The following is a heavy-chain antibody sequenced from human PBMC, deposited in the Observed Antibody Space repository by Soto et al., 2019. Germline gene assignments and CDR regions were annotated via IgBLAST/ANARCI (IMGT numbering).Heavy chain of an antibody. CDR3: ARRTTVVRQGWIDY. CDR2: IKQDGSEK. V-gene: IGHV3-7*01. D-gene: IGHD4-17*01. Sequence: GGSLRLSCAASGFTFSSYWMSWVRQAPGKGLEWVANIKQDGSEKYYVDSVKGRFTISRDNAKNSLYLQMNSLRAEDTAVYYCARRTTVVRQGWIDYWGQGTLVTVSS. CDR1: GFTFSSYW. J-gene: IGHJ4*02.